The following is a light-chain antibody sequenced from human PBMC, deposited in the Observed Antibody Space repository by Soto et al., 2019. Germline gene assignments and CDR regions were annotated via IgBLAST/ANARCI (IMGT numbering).Light chain of an antibody. CDR1: SSDLGDYNY. CDR2: DVS. Sequence: QSALTQPASVSGSPGQSITISCTGTSSDLGDYNYVSWYQQYPGKVPKLVIYDVSHRPSGVSNRFSGSKSGNTASLTISGLQPEDEADYYCSSSTTTTSLVVFGGGTKLTVL. J-gene: IGLJ3*02. V-gene: IGLV2-14*01. CDR3: SSSTTTTSLVV.